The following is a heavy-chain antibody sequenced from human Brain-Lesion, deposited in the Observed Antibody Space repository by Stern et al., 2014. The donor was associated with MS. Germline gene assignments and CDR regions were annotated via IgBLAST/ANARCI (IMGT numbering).Heavy chain of an antibody. V-gene: IGHV1-2*02. CDR2: INPNIGGR. J-gene: IGHJ6*02. CDR1: GYIFTGYY. D-gene: IGHD3-3*01. Sequence: VQLVESGAGVKKPGASVKVSCKTSGYIFTGYYIHWVRQAPGQGLEGLAWINPNIGGRKYAQKLQGRVTMSRDTSISTAYVELSSLTSDDTAVYYCARDQRGITIFGVVTDYYYLGMDVWGQGTTVTVSS. CDR3: ARDQRGITIFGVVTDYYYLGMDV.